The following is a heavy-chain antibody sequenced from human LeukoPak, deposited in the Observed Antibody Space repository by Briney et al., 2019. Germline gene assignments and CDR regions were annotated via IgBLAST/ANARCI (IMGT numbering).Heavy chain of an antibody. CDR3: ARSQLLYNWFDP. CDR1: GFTLSSYS. CDR2: ISSSSSYI. J-gene: IGHJ5*02. V-gene: IGHV3-21*01. D-gene: IGHD2-2*01. Sequence: GGSLRLSCAASGFTLSSYSMNWVRQAPGKGLEWVSSISSSSSYIYYADSVKGRFTISRDNAKNSLYLQMNSLRAEDTAVYYCARSQLLYNWFDPWGQGTLVTVSS.